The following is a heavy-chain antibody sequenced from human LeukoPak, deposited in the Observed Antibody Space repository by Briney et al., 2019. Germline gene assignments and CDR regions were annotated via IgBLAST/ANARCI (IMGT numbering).Heavy chain of an antibody. CDR3: ASGGYYDILTALGIFDY. CDR1: GFTFSNHW. Sequence: GGSLRLSCAASGFTFSNHWMRWVRQAPGKGLECVTNIKQDGSEKYYVDSVKGRFTISRDNANNSMYLQMNSLRAAQMAKYYCASGGYYDILTALGIFDYWGQGTLVTVSS. V-gene: IGHV3-7*01. J-gene: IGHJ4*02. D-gene: IGHD3-9*01. CDR2: IKQDGSEK.